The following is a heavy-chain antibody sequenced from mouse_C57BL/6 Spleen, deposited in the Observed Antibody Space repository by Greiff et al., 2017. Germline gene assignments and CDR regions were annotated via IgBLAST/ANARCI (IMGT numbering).Heavy chain of an antibody. J-gene: IGHJ2*01. CDR1: GYSSTDYN. D-gene: IGHD2-4*01. V-gene: IGHV1-39*01. CDR3: ARGDYDDLDY. CDR2: INPNYGTT. Sequence: EVQLQQSGPELVKPGASVKISCKASGYSSTDYNMNWVKQSNGKSLEWLGVINPNYGTTSYNQKFKGKATLSVDQSPSTAYMQLNSLTSEDSAVDYCARGDYDDLDYWGQGTTLTVSS.